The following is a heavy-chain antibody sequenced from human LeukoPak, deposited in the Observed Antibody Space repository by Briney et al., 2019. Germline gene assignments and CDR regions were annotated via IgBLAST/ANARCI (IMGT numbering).Heavy chain of an antibody. D-gene: IGHD4-11*01. CDR2: MNHSGST. Sequence: PSETLSLTCAVYGGSFSGHCWSWIRQPPGKGLEWIGEMNHSGSTSHNPSLKSRVTISVDTSKNQFSLKVTSVTAADTAVYYCARGLISGDYSKSFEYWGQGTLVTVSS. J-gene: IGHJ4*02. CDR1: GGSFSGHC. V-gene: IGHV4-34*01. CDR3: ARGLISGDYSKSFEY.